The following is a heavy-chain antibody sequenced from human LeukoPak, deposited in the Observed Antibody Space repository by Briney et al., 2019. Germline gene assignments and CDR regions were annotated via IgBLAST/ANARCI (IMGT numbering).Heavy chain of an antibody. J-gene: IGHJ5*02. Sequence: SVKVSCKASGGTFSSYAISWVLQAPGQGLEWMGGIIPIFGTANYAQKFQGRVTITADESTSTAYMELSSLRSEDTAVYYCARGYRWFGPTGGFDPWGQGTLVTVSS. CDR3: ARGYRWFGPTGGFDP. V-gene: IGHV1-69*13. CDR2: IIPIFGTA. D-gene: IGHD3-10*01. CDR1: GGTFSSYA.